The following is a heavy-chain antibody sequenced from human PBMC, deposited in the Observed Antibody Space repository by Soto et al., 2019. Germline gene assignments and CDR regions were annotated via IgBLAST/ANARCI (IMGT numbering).Heavy chain of an antibody. V-gene: IGHV1-69*13. Sequence: SVKVSCKASGGTFSSYAISWVRQAPGPGLEWMGGIIPIFGTANYAQKFQGRVTITADESTNTAYMELSSLRSEDTAVYYCAIDHPGDSSYYSWFDPWGQGTLVTVSS. CDR2: IIPIFGTA. J-gene: IGHJ5*02. CDR1: GGTFSSYA. CDR3: AIDHPGDSSYYSWFDP. D-gene: IGHD5-18*01.